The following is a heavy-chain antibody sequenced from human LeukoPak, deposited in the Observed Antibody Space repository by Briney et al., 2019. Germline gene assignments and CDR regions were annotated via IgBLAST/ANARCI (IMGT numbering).Heavy chain of an antibody. D-gene: IGHD3-22*01. Sequence: PGGSLRLSCAASGFTFSSYAMHWVRQAPGKGLEWVAVISYDGSNKYYADSVKGRFTISRDNSKNTLYLQMNSLRAEDTAVYYCVRTSSGYLWVYFDYGGQGTLVSVSS. V-gene: IGHV3-30-3*01. CDR2: ISYDGSNK. CDR3: VRTSSGYLWVYFDY. CDR1: GFTFSSYA. J-gene: IGHJ4*02.